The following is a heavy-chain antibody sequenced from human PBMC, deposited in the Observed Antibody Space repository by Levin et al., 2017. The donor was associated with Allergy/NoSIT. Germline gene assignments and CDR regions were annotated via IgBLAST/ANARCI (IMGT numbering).Heavy chain of an antibody. CDR2: INTNTGNP. D-gene: IGHD4-17*01. V-gene: IGHV7-4-1*02. Sequence: ASVKVSCKASGYTFTSYAMNWVRQAPGQGLEWMGWINTNTGNPTYAQGFTGRFVFSLDTSVSTAYLQISSLKAEDTAVYYCARDDSPYGDNRTGAFDIWGQGTMVTVSS. CDR1: GYTFTSYA. J-gene: IGHJ3*02. CDR3: ARDDSPYGDNRTGAFDI.